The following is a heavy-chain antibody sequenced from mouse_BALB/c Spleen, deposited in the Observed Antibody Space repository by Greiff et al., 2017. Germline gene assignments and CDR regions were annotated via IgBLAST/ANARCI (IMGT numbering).Heavy chain of an antibody. D-gene: IGHD2-4*01. Sequence: EVKLMESGGGLVQPGGSMKLSCVASGFTFSNYWMNWVRQSPEKGLEWVAEIRLKSNNYATHYAESVKGRFTISRDDSKSSVYLQMNNLKAEDTGIYYCTRKYDYDGIDYWGQGTTLTVSS. CDR2: IRLKSNNYAT. CDR3: TRKYDYDGIDY. V-gene: IGHV6-6*02. J-gene: IGHJ2*01. CDR1: GFTFSNYW.